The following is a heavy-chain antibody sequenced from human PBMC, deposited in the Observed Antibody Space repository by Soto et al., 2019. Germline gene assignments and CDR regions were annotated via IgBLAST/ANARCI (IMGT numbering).Heavy chain of an antibody. CDR2: IYHSGST. Sequence: SETLSLTCSVSGGSISSGGYYWSCIRHPPGKGLEWIGYIYHSGSTYYNPSLKSRLAMSVDTSKNQFSLKLTSVTAANTAVYYCARGGLFRGSYHYYVMDVWGQGTTVTVSS. CDR3: ARGGLFRGSYHYYVMDV. CDR1: GGSISSGGYY. V-gene: IGHV4-31*03. D-gene: IGHD3-10*01. J-gene: IGHJ6*02.